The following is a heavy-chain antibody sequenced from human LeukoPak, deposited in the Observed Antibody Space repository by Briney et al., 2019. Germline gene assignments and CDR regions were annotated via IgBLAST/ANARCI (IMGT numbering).Heavy chain of an antibody. D-gene: IGHD3-16*01. Sequence: GGSLRLSCEVSGVAVTSSYMSWVRQAPGKGLEWVSVIYAGGDTYYADSVKGRCTVSRDISKNTLYLQMNSLRAEDTAVYYCARGSTGYNTYWGRDFDCWGQGTLVTVSS. J-gene: IGHJ4*02. CDR2: IYAGGDT. CDR3: ARGSTGYNTYWGRDFDC. V-gene: IGHV3-66*01. CDR1: GVAVTSSY.